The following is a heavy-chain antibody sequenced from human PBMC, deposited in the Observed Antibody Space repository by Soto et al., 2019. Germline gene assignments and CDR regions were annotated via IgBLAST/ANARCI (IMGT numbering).Heavy chain of an antibody. V-gene: IGHV4-39*01. CDR1: GSAFSSSSYY. CDR2: IYYSGST. D-gene: IGHD3-3*01. CDR3: ARLDSPGYDFWSGYSHPFLFDY. Sequence: SETLSLTCAVSGSAFSSSSYYWGWIRQPPGKGLEWIGSIYYSGSTYYNPSLKSRVTISVDTSKNQFSLKLSSVTAADTAVYYCARLDSPGYDFWSGYSHPFLFDYWGQGTLVTVSS. J-gene: IGHJ4*02.